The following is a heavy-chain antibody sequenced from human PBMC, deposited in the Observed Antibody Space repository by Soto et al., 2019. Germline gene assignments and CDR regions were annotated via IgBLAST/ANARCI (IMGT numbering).Heavy chain of an antibody. Sequence: QVQLVESGGGVVQPGRSLRLSCAASGFTFSSYGMHWVRQAPGKGLEWVAVIWYDGSNKYYADSVKGRFTISRDNSKNTLDMQMNSLRAEDTAVYYCARDMGDIVVVPAARGGDYYGMDVWGQGTTVTVSS. J-gene: IGHJ6*02. CDR3: ARDMGDIVVVPAARGGDYYGMDV. CDR1: GFTFSSYG. V-gene: IGHV3-33*01. D-gene: IGHD2-2*01. CDR2: IWYDGSNK.